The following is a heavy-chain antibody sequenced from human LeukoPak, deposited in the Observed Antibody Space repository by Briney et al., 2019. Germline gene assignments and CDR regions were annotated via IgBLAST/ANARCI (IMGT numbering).Heavy chain of an antibody. CDR3: ARVDYLLGDAFDI. Sequence: GGSLRLSCAASGFTFSSYSMNWVRQAPGKGLEWVSSISSSSSYIYYADSVKGRFTISRDSAKNSLYLQMNSLRAEDTAVYYCARVDYLLGDAFDIWGQGTMVTVSS. CDR2: ISSSSSYI. J-gene: IGHJ3*02. CDR1: GFTFSSYS. D-gene: IGHD4-11*01. V-gene: IGHV3-21*01.